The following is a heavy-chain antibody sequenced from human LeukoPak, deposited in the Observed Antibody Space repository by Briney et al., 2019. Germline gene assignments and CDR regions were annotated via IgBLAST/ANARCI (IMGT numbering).Heavy chain of an antibody. CDR1: GFTFSSYA. CDR3: AKRSSLNYFDS. CDR2: ISYDGSNK. D-gene: IGHD3-16*01. J-gene: IGHJ4*02. V-gene: IGHV3-30-3*02. Sequence: GRSLRLSCAASGFTFSSYAMHWVRQAPGKGLEWVAVISYDGSNKYYADSVKGRFTISRDNSKNTLYLQMNSLRAEDTAVYYCAKRSSLNYFDSWGQGALVTVSS.